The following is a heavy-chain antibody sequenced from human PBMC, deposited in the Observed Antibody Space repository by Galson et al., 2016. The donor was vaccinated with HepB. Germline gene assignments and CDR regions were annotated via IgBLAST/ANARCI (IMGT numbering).Heavy chain of an antibody. J-gene: IGHJ6*02. D-gene: IGHD6-19*01. CDR2: FGTAGDP. Sequence: SLRLSCAASGFPFSNFDMHWVRQATGEPLEWVSAFGTAGDPYYAGSVKGRFTISRENAKNSLYLQMNSLRAGDTAVYYCARDYSNGALDVWGQGTTVTVSS. V-gene: IGHV3-13*05. CDR3: ARDYSNGALDV. CDR1: GFPFSNFD.